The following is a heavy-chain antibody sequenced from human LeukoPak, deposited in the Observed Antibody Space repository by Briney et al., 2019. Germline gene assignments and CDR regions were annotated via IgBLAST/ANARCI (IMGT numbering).Heavy chain of an antibody. V-gene: IGHV4-39*07. CDR2: IYYSGST. J-gene: IGHJ4*02. CDR3: ARDHEFGEMATIL. CDR1: GGSISSSSYY. D-gene: IGHD5-24*01. Sequence: SETLTLTCTVSGGSISSSSYYWGRIRQPPGKGLVWIGRIYYSGSTYYNPSLKSRVTISVDTSKNQSSLKMRSVTAAGTAVYYCARDHEFGEMATILWGQGSLVTVSS.